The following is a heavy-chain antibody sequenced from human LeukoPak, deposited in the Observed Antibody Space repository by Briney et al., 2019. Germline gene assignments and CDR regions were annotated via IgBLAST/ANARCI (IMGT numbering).Heavy chain of an antibody. Sequence: PGRSLRLSCAASGFTFNIYAMHWVRQAPGKRLEWGAVISYDGSNKYYADSVKGRVTISRDNSKNTLFLQMNSLRAEDTAVYYCANNWNFDNWGQGTLVTVSS. CDR2: ISYDGSNK. D-gene: IGHD1-20*01. CDR3: ANNWNFDN. V-gene: IGHV3-30*04. J-gene: IGHJ4*02. CDR1: GFTFNIYA.